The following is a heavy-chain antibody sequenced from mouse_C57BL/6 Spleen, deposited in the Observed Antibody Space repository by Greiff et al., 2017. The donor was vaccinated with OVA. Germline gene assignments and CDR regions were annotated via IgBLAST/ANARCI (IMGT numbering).Heavy chain of an antibody. J-gene: IGHJ4*01. CDR3: ASLNYYGNAMDY. CDR1: GFSLTSYG. V-gene: IGHV2-2*01. D-gene: IGHD1-1*01. Sequence: QVQLKESGPGLVQPSRSLSITCTVSGFSLTSYGVHWVRQSPGKGLEWLGVIWSGGSTDYNAAFISRLSISKDNSKSQVFFKMNSLQADDTAIYYCASLNYYGNAMDYWGQGTSVTVSS. CDR2: IWSGGST.